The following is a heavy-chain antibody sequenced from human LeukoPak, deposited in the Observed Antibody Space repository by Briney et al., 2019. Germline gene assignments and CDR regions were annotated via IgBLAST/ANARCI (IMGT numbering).Heavy chain of an antibody. CDR3: AKVYTASGYYGMDV. CDR2: ISYDGSNK. J-gene: IGHJ6*02. Sequence: PGGSLRLSCAASGFTFSSYGMHWVRQAPGKGLEWVAVISYDGSNKYYADSVKGRFTISRDNSKNTLYLQMNSLRAEDTAVYYCAKVYTASGYYGMDVWGQGTTVTVSS. D-gene: IGHD5-18*01. CDR1: GFTFSSYG. V-gene: IGHV3-30*18.